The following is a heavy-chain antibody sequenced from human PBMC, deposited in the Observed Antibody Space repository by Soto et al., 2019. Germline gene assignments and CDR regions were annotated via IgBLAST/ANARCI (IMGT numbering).Heavy chain of an antibody. Sequence: GGSLRLSCAASGFTFSSYAMSWVRQAPGKGLEWVSAISGSGGSTYYADSVKGRFTISRDNSKNTLYLQMNSLRAEDTAVYYCAKVQYQSYGDYYYGMDVWGQGTTVTVSS. J-gene: IGHJ6*02. CDR2: ISGSGGST. V-gene: IGHV3-23*01. D-gene: IGHD4-17*01. CDR3: AKVQYQSYGDYYYGMDV. CDR1: GFTFSSYA.